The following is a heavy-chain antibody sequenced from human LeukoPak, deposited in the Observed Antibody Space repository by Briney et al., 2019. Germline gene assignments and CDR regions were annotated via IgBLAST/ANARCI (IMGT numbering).Heavy chain of an antibody. D-gene: IGHD2-2*01. J-gene: IGHJ4*02. CDR2: INHSGST. Sequence: PSETLSLTCAVYGGSFSGYYWSWIRQPPGKGLEWIGEINHSGSTNYNPSLKSRVTISVDTSKNQFSLKLSSVTAADTAVYYCARHVIQLLFDYWGQGTLVTVSS. CDR3: ARHVIQLLFDY. V-gene: IGHV4-34*01. CDR1: GGSFSGYY.